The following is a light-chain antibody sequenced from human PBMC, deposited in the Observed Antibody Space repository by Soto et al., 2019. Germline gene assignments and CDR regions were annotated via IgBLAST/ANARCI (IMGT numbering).Light chain of an antibody. J-gene: IGKJ1*01. Sequence: EIVLTQSPGTLSLSPGERATLSCRASQSVTSSYLAWYQQKPGQAPRLVMYGASIRTSGIPDRFSGSGSGTDFTLTISRLEPEDFAVYYCQQYITWTFGQGTKVDIK. V-gene: IGKV3-20*01. CDR3: QQYITWT. CDR1: QSVTSSY. CDR2: GAS.